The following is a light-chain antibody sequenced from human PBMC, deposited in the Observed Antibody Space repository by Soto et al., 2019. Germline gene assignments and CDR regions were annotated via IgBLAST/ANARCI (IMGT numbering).Light chain of an antibody. V-gene: IGKV4-1*01. J-gene: IGKJ2*01. CDR2: WAS. Sequence: DIVMTQSPDSLAVSLGERANINCKSSQSVLYSSNNQNYLAWYQQKPGQPPKLLIYWASTRESGVPDRFSGSGSGTDSTLTISSLQAEDVAVYYCQQYSSTHPTFGQGTKLESK. CDR3: QQYSSTHPT. CDR1: QSVLYSSNNQNY.